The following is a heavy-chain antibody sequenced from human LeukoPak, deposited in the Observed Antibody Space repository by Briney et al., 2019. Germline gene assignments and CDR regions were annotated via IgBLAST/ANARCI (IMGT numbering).Heavy chain of an antibody. CDR3: ARGGITMAPDY. Sequence: PGGSLRLSCAASGFTFSSYWMHWVRQAPGKGLVWVSRINSDGSSTSYADSVKGRFTISRDNAKNTLYLQINSLRAEDTAVYYCARGGITMAPDYWGQGTLVTVSS. J-gene: IGHJ4*02. CDR2: INSDGSST. V-gene: IGHV3-74*01. CDR1: GFTFSSYW. D-gene: IGHD3-10*01.